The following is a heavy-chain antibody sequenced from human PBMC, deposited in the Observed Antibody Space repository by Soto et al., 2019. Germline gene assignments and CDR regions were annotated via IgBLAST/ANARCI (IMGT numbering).Heavy chain of an antibody. Sequence: TLSLTCTVSDGSISTIDYYWTWIRQHPGKGLEWIGNIYFRGNTYYNPSLKSRVTISVDTSKNQFSLKLSSVTAADTAVYYCARVSMGYCSSTSCYTHYFDYWGQGTLVTVSS. CDR3: ARVSMGYCSSTSCYTHYFDY. CDR2: IYFRGNT. CDR1: DGSISTIDYY. V-gene: IGHV4-31*03. D-gene: IGHD2-2*02. J-gene: IGHJ4*02.